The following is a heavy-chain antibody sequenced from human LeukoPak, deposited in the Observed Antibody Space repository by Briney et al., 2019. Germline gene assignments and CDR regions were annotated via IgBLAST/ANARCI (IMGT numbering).Heavy chain of an antibody. D-gene: IGHD4-11*01. V-gene: IGHV4-34*01. Sequence: SETLSLTCAVYGGSFSGYYWSWIRQPPGKGPEWIGEINHSGSTNYNPSLKSRVTISVDTSKNQFSMKLSSVTAADTAVYYCARVGYSRWFDPWGQGTLVTVST. J-gene: IGHJ5*02. CDR3: ARVGYSRWFDP. CDR1: GGSFSGYY. CDR2: INHSGST.